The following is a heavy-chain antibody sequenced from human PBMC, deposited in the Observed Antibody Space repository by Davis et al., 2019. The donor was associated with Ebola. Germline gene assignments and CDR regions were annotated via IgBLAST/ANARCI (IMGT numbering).Heavy chain of an antibody. CDR3: TLASGYVDY. Sequence: GGSLRLSCTASGFTFSGSAMHWVRQASGKGLEWVGRIRSKANSYATAYAASVKGRFTISRDDSKNTAYLQMNSLKTEDTAVYYCTLASGYVDYWGQGTLVTVSS. CDR1: GFTFSGSA. D-gene: IGHD1-26*01. V-gene: IGHV3-73*01. CDR2: IRSKANSYAT. J-gene: IGHJ4*02.